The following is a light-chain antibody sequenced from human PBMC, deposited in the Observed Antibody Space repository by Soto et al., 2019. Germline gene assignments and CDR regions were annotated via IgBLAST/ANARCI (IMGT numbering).Light chain of an antibody. CDR1: QTISSW. J-gene: IGKJ1*01. CDR3: QHYNSYSGA. CDR2: KAS. Sequence: DIQMTQSPSTLSGSVGDRVTITCRASQTISSWLAWYQQKPGKAPKHMIYKASTLKSGGPSRVSGSGPGTEFKLTISSQQPEDFATYHCQHYNSYSGAVGQGTKGELK. V-gene: IGKV1-5*03.